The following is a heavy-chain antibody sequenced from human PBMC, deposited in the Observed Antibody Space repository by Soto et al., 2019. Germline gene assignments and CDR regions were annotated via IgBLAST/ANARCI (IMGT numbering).Heavy chain of an antibody. CDR2: ISYDGSNK. D-gene: IGHD3-16*02. CDR1: WFPLRSYA. Sequence: GGAPRPPRAAPWFPLRSYAMHRGRPGPGKGVGGGAGISYDGSNKYYADSVKGRFTISRDNSKNTLYLQMNSLRAEDTAVYYCARGNTLYDYVWGSYRYLRGHYFDYWGQGTLVTVSS. V-gene: IGHV3-30-3*01. J-gene: IGHJ4*02. CDR3: ARGNTLYDYVWGSYRYLRGHYFDY.